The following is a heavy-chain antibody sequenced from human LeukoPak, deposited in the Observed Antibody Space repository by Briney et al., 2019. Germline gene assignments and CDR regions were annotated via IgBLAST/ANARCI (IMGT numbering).Heavy chain of an antibody. V-gene: IGHV3-7*01. J-gene: IGHJ1*01. CDR3: ARDTGSLSEYFQH. CDR1: GFTFSSYW. D-gene: IGHD4-17*01. CDR2: IKQDGSEK. Sequence: GGSLRLSCAASGFTFSSYWMSWVRQAPGKGLEWVANIKQDGSEKYYVDSVKGRFTISRDNAKNSLYLQMNSLRAEDTAVYYCARDTGSLSEYFQHWGQGTLVTVSS.